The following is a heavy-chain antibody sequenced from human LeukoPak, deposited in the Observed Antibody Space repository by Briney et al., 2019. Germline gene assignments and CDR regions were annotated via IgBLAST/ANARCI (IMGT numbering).Heavy chain of an antibody. J-gene: IGHJ3*02. CDR3: ARDDYYGSGSYWGAFDI. Sequence: GGSLRLSCAASGFTFSSLSMNWVRQAPGKGLEWVSSISSSSSYVYYADSVKGRFTISRDNAKNSLYLQMNSLRAEDTAMYYCARDDYYGSGSYWGAFDIWGQGTMVTVSS. CDR2: ISSSSSYV. D-gene: IGHD3-10*01. V-gene: IGHV3-21*01. CDR1: GFTFSSLS.